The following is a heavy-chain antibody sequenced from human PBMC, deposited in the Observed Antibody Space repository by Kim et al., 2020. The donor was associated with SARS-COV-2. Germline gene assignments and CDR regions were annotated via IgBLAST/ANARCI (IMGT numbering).Heavy chain of an antibody. J-gene: IGHJ5*01. V-gene: IGHV4-34*01. Sequence: SETLSLTCAVYGGSFSGYYWSWIRQPPGKGLEWIGEINHSGSTNYNPSLKSRVTISVDTSKNQFSLKLSSVTAADTAVYYCARGKGYSSGWYSFVDSWG. CDR1: GGSFSGYY. CDR2: INHSGST. CDR3: ARGKGYSSGWYSFVDS. D-gene: IGHD6-19*01.